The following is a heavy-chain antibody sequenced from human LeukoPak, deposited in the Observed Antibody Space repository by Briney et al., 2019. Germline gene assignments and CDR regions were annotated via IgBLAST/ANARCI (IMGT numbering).Heavy chain of an antibody. CDR1: GGSISSGVYY. Sequence: SSETLSLTCTVSGGSISSGVYYWSWIRQPPGKGLEWIGYIYYSGSTYYNPSLKSRVTISVDTSKNQFSLKLSSVTAADTAVYYCARFPYDFWTRSLDAFDIWGQGTMVTVSS. CDR2: IYYSGST. J-gene: IGHJ3*02. CDR3: ARFPYDFWTRSLDAFDI. D-gene: IGHD3-3*01. V-gene: IGHV4-30-4*08.